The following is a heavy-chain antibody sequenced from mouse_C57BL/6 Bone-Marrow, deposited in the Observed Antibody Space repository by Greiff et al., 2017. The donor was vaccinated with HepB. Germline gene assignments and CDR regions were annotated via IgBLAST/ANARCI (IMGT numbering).Heavy chain of an antibody. J-gene: IGHJ3*01. D-gene: IGHD2-1*01. V-gene: IGHV1-64*01. CDR3: AQDGYGNPWFAY. CDR2: IHPNSGST. CDR1: GYTFTSYW. Sequence: QVQLQQPGAELIKPGASVKLSCKASGYTFTSYWMHWVKQRPGQGLEWIGMIHPNSGSTNYNEKFKSKATLTVDKSSSTAYMQLSSLTSEDSAVYYCAQDGYGNPWFAYWGQGTLVTVSA.